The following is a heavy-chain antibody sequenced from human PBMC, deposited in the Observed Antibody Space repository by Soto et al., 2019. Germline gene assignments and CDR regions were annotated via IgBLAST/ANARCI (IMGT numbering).Heavy chain of an antibody. CDR1: GFTFSSYD. CDR2: ISYSGNT. CDR3: AKSGGIAAVDP. V-gene: IGHV3-23*01. Sequence: EVQLLESGGGLVQPGGSLRLSCAASGFTFSSYDMSWVRQAPGKGLEWVSGISYSGNTYYADYVKGRFTISRDKSKNTVFLQMNSLRAEATAVYYCAKSGGIAAVDPWGQGTLVTVSS. D-gene: IGHD6-13*01. J-gene: IGHJ5*02.